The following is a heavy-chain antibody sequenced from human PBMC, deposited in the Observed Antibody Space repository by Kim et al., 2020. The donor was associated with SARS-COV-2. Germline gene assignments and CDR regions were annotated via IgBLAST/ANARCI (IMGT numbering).Heavy chain of an antibody. V-gene: IGHV3-23*01. D-gene: IGHD4-17*01. Sequence: VKGRFTISRDNSKNTLYLQMNSLRAEDPAVYYCAKTVTTTIYYYYYGMDVWGQGTTVTVSS. CDR3: AKTVTTTIYYYYYGMDV. J-gene: IGHJ6*02.